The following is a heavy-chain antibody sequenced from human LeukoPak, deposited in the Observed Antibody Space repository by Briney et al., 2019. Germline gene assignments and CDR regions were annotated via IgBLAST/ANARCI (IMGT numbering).Heavy chain of an antibody. CDR1: GYTFTIYA. CDR2: INTNTGNP. Sequence: ASVKVSCKASGYTFTIYAMSWVRQAPGQGLEWMGWINTNTGNPTYAQGFTGRFVFSLDTSVSTAYLQISSLKAEDTAVYYCARQGVQFNFDYWGQGTLVTVSS. D-gene: IGHD3-10*01. V-gene: IGHV7-4-1*02. CDR3: ARQGVQFNFDY. J-gene: IGHJ4*02.